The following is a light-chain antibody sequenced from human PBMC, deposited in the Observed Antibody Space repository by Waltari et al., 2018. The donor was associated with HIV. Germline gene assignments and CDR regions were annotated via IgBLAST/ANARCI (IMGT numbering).Light chain of an antibody. CDR1: ALPKRY. V-gene: IGLV3-25*03. Sequence: SYELTQPPSVSVSPGQTARITCSGDALPKRYAYRYWQKPGQAPVLVIYKDNERPSGIPERFSGSSSGTTVTLTISGVQAEDEADYYCQSADSSGTHWVFGGGTKLTVL. CDR3: QSADSSGTHWV. J-gene: IGLJ3*02. CDR2: KDN.